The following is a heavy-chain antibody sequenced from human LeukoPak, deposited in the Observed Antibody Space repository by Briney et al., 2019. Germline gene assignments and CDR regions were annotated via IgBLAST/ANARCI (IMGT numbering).Heavy chain of an antibody. CDR2: IYYIGST. J-gene: IGHJ6*03. V-gene: IGHV4-59*11. CDR1: GGSISSHY. D-gene: IGHD4-23*01. Sequence: PSETLSLTCTVSGGSISSHYWSWIRQPPGKGLGWIGHIYYIGSTNCNPSLKCGGTISIDTSKNQFSLKLSSVTAADTAVYYCARDFRYGGSVFYYYYMDVWGKGTTVTVSS. CDR3: ARDFRYGGSVFYYYYMDV.